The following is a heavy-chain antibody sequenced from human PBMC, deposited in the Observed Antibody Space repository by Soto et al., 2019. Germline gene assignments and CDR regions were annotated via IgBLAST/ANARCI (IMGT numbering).Heavy chain of an antibody. CDR3: ARGNSPINIY. Sequence: GGSLRLSCAASGFTFSNSEMNWVRQAPGKGLEWISYITSSGSTIYYADSGKGRFTISRDNAKNSLYLQMNSLRAEDTAVYYCARGNSPINIYWGQGTLVTVSS. CDR1: GFTFSNSE. V-gene: IGHV3-48*03. D-gene: IGHD2-21*01. J-gene: IGHJ4*02. CDR2: ITSSGSTI.